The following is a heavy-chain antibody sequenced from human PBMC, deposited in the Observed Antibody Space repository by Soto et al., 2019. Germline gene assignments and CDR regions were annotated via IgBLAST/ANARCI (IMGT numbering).Heavy chain of an antibody. J-gene: IGHJ3*02. D-gene: IGHD3-10*01. CDR1: GGSISSYY. Sequence: SETLSLTCTVSGGSISSYYWTWIRQPPGKGLEWIGYIYYSGSTNYNPSLKSRVTISVDTSKNQFSLKLSSVTAADTAVYYCARDDYGGSGSNAYEIWGQGTMVTVS. V-gene: IGHV4-59*12. CDR3: ARDDYGGSGSNAYEI. CDR2: IYYSGST.